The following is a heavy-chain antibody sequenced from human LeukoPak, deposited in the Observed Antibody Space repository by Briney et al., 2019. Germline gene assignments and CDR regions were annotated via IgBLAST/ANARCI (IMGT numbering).Heavy chain of an antibody. CDR2: INPSSGGT. CDR1: GYTFTGYY. J-gene: IGHJ4*02. CDR3: ARERAIFGGCDY. Sequence: ASVKVSCKASGYTFTGYYMHWVRQAPGQGLEWMGWINPSSGGTNYAQKFQGRVTMTRDTSISTAYMELSRLRSDDTAVYYCARERAIFGGCDYWGQGTLVTVSS. V-gene: IGHV1-2*02. D-gene: IGHD3-10*02.